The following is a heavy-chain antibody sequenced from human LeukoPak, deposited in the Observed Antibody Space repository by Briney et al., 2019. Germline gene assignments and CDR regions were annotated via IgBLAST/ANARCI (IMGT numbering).Heavy chain of an antibody. Sequence: PGGSLRLSCAASGFSFSGYAMAWVRQAPGKGLEWVSAISGSGGSAYYADSVKGRFTISRDNSKNTLYLQMNSLRAEDTAGYYCANLYVVVDYWGQGTLVTVSS. CDR1: GFSFSGYA. D-gene: IGHD2-2*01. CDR2: ISGSGGSA. CDR3: ANLYVVVDY. V-gene: IGHV3-23*01. J-gene: IGHJ4*02.